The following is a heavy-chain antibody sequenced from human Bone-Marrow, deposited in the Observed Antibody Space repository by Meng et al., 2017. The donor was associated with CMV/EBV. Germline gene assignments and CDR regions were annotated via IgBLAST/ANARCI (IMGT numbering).Heavy chain of an antibody. D-gene: IGHD3-3*01. V-gene: IGHV3-30-3*01. CDR2: ISYDGSNK. J-gene: IGHJ4*02. Sequence: GESLKISCAASGFTFNTYWMSWVRQAPGKGLEWVAVISYDGSNKYYADSVKGRFTISRDNSKNTLYLQMNSLRAEDTAVYYCARDARFLECPDYWGQGTLVTVSS. CDR1: GFTFNTYW. CDR3: ARDARFLECPDY.